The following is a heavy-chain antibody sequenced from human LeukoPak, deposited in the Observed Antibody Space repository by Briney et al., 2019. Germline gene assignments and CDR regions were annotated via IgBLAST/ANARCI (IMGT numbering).Heavy chain of an antibody. CDR3: AKDMSLGAPLYYFDY. J-gene: IGHJ4*02. CDR1: GFTFDDYT. CDR2: ISWNGGNT. D-gene: IGHD3-16*01. V-gene: IGHV3-43*01. Sequence: GGSLRLSCAASGFTFDDYTMQWVGKAREKGWEGVSFISWNGGNTYYADSVKGRFSISRDNSKNSLYLQMNGLRTEDTALYYCAKDMSLGAPLYYFDYWGQGTLVTVSS.